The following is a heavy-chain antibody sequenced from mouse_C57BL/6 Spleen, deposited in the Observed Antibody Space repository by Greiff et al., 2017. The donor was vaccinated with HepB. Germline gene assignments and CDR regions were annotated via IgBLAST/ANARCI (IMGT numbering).Heavy chain of an antibody. CDR1: GYTFTDYY. V-gene: IGHV1-26*01. CDR2: INPNNGGT. CDR3: ARGVNLSPWFAY. Sequence: EVQLQQSGPELVKPGASVKISCKASGYTFTDYYMNWVKQSHGKSLEWIGDINPNNGGTSYNQKFKGKATLTVDKSSSTAYMELRSLTSEDSAVYYCARGVNLSPWFAYWGQGTLVTVSA. D-gene: IGHD1-3*01. J-gene: IGHJ3*01.